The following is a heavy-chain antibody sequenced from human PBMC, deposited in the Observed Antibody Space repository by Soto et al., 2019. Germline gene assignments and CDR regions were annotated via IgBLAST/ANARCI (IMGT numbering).Heavy chain of an antibody. CDR1: GFTFSSYA. D-gene: IGHD5-12*01. CDR2: ISGSGGST. J-gene: IGHJ4*02. CDR3: AKGFYSGYVFY. Sequence: EVQLLESGGGLVQPGGSLRLSCAASGFTFSSYAMSWVHQAPGKGLEWVSAISGSGGSTYYADSVKGRFTISRDNSKNTLYLQMNSMRAEDTAVYYCAKGFYSGYVFYWGQGTLVTVSS. V-gene: IGHV3-23*01.